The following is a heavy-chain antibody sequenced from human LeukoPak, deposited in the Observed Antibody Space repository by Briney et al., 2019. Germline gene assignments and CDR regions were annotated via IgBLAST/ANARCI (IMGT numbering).Heavy chain of an antibody. CDR3: AIETSYDDPFDY. Sequence: GGSLRLSCAASGFTFSSYGMHWVRQAPGKGLEWVEVISYDGSNKYYADSENGRFTISRDNSKNTLYLQMNSLRAEDTAVYYSAIETSYDDPFDYWGQGTLVTVSS. CDR2: ISYDGSNK. D-gene: IGHD5-12*01. CDR1: GFTFSSYG. J-gene: IGHJ4*02. V-gene: IGHV3-30*03.